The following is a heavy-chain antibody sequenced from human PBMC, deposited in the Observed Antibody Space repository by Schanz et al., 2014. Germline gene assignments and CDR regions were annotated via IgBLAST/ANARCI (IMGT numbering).Heavy chain of an antibody. CDR1: GFTFSSYG. V-gene: IGHV3-33*01. CDR2: IWYDGSNK. D-gene: IGHD5-12*01. CDR3: AREYSSYGTVYY. Sequence: QVQLVESGGGVVQPGRSLRLSCAASGFTFSSYGMHWVRQAPGKGLEWVAIIWYDGSNKYYADSVKGRFTISRDNSKNTLFLQMSSLRAEDTAVYYCAREYSSYGTVYYWGQGTLVNVSS. J-gene: IGHJ4*02.